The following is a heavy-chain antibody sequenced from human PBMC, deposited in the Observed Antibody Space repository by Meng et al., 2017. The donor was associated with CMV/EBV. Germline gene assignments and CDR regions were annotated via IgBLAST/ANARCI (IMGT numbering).Heavy chain of an antibody. D-gene: IGHD1-26*01. Sequence: SVKVSCKASGGTFSSYAISWVRQAPGQGLEWMGGIIPIFGTANYAQKFQGRVTITTDESTSTAYMELSSLRSEDTAVYYCARDAQVVGATPGDYWGQGTLVTVSS. CDR1: GGTFSSYA. V-gene: IGHV1-69*05. CDR3: ARDAQVVGATPGDY. J-gene: IGHJ4*02. CDR2: IIPIFGTA.